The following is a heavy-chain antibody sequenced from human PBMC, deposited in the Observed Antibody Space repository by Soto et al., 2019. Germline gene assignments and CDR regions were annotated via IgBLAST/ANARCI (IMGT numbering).Heavy chain of an antibody. CDR1: GYTFTSYG. J-gene: IGHJ6*03. V-gene: IGHV1-18*01. D-gene: IGHD3-10*01. CDR3: ARDQGTILNLLYYYYYMDV. Sequence: ASVKVSCKASGYTFTSYGISWVRQAPGQGLEWMGWISAYNGNTNYAQKLQGRVTMTTDTSTSTAYMELRSLRSDDTAVYYCARDQGTILNLLYYYYYMDVWGKGTTVTVSS. CDR2: ISAYNGNT.